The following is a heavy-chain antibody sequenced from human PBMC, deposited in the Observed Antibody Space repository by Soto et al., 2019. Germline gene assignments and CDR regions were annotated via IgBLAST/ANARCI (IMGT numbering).Heavy chain of an antibody. CDR2: VFYTGIT. CDR3: ARKYSSSKNPFFDH. Sequence: PSETLSLTCTVSWDSISSNYWTWLRQPPGEGLEWIGYVFYTGITNYNPSLKSRVTISVDTSMNHFSLKLNSVTAADSAMYYCARKYSSSKNPFFDHLGQGTLVTVSS. CDR1: WDSISSNY. V-gene: IGHV4-59*01. D-gene: IGHD6-6*01. J-gene: IGHJ4*02.